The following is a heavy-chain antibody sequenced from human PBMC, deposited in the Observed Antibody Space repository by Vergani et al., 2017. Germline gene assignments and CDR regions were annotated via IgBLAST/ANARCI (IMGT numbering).Heavy chain of an antibody. CDR2: IRYDGSNK. J-gene: IGHJ4*02. CDR1: GFTFSSYG. V-gene: IGHV3-30*02. D-gene: IGHD3-10*01. Sequence: QVQLVESGGGVVQPGRSLRLSCAASGFTFSSYGMHWVRQAPGKGLEWVAFIRYDGSNKYYADSVKGRFTISRDNSKNTLYLQMNSLRAEDTAVYYCVSDGSGSYRLAYWGQGTLVTVSS. CDR3: VSDGSGSYRLAY.